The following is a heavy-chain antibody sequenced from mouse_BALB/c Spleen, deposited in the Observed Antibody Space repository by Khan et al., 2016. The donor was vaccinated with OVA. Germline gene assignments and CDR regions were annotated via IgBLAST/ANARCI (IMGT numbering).Heavy chain of an antibody. CDR2: ISSGGDNI. J-gene: IGHJ3*01. CDR3: ARHNYVPFAY. D-gene: IGHD2-1*01. Sequence: EVELVESGGDLVKPGGSLKLSCSASGFTFSTYAMSWVRQTPEKRLEWVATISSGGDNIFYPDSVKGRFTISRDSAKNTLFRHMSSLGSEDTAIYYCARHNYVPFAYWGQGTLVTVSA. V-gene: IGHV5-9-3*01. CDR1: GFTFSTYA.